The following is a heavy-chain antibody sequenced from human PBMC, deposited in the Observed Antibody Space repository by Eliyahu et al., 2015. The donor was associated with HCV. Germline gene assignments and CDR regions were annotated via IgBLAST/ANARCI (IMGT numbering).Heavy chain of an antibody. CDR1: GFTFSSYG. CDR2: ISYDGSNK. Sequence: VQPGRSLRLSCAASGFTFSSYGMHWVRQAPGKGLEWVAVISYDGSNKYYADSVKGRFTISRDNSKNTLYLQMNSLRAEDTAVYYCARPLRGYNYDAFDIWGQGTMVTVSS. J-gene: IGHJ3*02. D-gene: IGHD5-24*01. CDR3: ARPLRGYNYDAFDI. V-gene: IGHV3-30*03.